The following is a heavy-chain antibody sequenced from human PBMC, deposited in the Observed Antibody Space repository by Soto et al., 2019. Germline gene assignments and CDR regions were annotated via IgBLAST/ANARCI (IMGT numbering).Heavy chain of an antibody. Sequence: NPSETLSLTCTVSGGSISSYYWSWIRQPAGKGLEWIGRIYTSGRTNYDPSLKSRLTMSVDTSQNQFSLQLNSVTAADTAVYYCSYGSSFDYWGQGTLVTVSS. CDR1: GGSISSYY. J-gene: IGHJ4*02. CDR2: IYTSGRT. V-gene: IGHV4-4*07. D-gene: IGHD3-10*01. CDR3: SYGSSFDY.